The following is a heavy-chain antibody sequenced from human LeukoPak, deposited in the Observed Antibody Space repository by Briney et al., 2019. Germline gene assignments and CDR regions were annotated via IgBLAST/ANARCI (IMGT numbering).Heavy chain of an antibody. CDR3: AKRRGLELLYYYYMDV. CDR2: ISGSGGST. CDR1: GFTFSSYA. Sequence: GGSLRLSCAASGFTFSSYAMSWVRQAPGKGLEWVSAISGSGGSTYYADSVKGRFTISRDNSKNTLYLQMNSLRAEDAAVYYCAKRRGLELLYYYYMDVWGKGTTVTVSS. J-gene: IGHJ6*03. D-gene: IGHD1-7*01. V-gene: IGHV3-23*01.